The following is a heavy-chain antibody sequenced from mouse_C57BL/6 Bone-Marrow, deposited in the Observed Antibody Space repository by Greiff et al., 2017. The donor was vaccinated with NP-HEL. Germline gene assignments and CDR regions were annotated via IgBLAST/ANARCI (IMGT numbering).Heavy chain of an antibody. Sequence: QVQLQQPGAELVKPGASVKLSCKASGYTFTSYWMHWVKQRPGQGLEWIGMIHPNSGSTNYNEKFKSKATLTVDKSSSTAYMQLSSLTSEDSAVYYGAREEGNSNPWFAYWGQGTLVTVSA. D-gene: IGHD2-5*01. J-gene: IGHJ3*01. CDR3: AREEGNSNPWFAY. CDR1: GYTFTSYW. CDR2: IHPNSGST. V-gene: IGHV1-64*01.